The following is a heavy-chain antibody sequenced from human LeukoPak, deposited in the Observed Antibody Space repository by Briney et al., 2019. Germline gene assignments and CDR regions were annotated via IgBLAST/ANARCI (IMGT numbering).Heavy chain of an antibody. CDR2: ISSSSSYI. Sequence: PGGSLRLSCAVSGFTFNTYNMNWVRQAQAKGREWVSSISSSSSYIYYADSVKGRYTISRDNPKNSLYLQMSSLRAEDTAVYYCARGGQQLTLDCWGQGTLVTVSS. CDR3: ARGGQQLTLDC. J-gene: IGHJ4*02. D-gene: IGHD6-13*01. CDR1: GFTFNTYN. V-gene: IGHV3-21*01.